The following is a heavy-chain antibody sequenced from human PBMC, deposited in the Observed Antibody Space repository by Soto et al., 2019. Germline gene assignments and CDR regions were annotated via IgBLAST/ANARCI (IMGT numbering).Heavy chain of an antibody. J-gene: IGHJ6*03. CDR1: GYTFTSYD. Sequence: QVQVVQSGAEVKKPGASVKVSCKASGYTFTSYDVTWVRQAPGQGLEWMGWMNPNSGNTGYAQKFQGRVTMTRDTSISTAYMELSSLTTDDTAVYYCARVPFITTSGSSFYDHYMDVWGKGTTVTVSS. V-gene: IGHV1-8*01. D-gene: IGHD3-22*01. CDR2: MNPNSGNT. CDR3: ARVPFITTSGSSFYDHYMDV.